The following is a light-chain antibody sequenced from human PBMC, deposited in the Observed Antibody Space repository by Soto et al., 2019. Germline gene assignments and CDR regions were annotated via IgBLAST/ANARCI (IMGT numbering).Light chain of an antibody. CDR1: SSNIGAGYD. Sequence: QSVLTQPPSVSGAPGQRVTISCTGSSSNIGAGYDVHWYQQLPGTAPKLLIYGNSNRPSGVPDRFSGSKSGTTASLAITGRQAEDEADYYCQSYDSSRSGPGVFGGGTQLTVL. CDR2: GNS. J-gene: IGLJ3*02. CDR3: QSYDSSRSGPGV. V-gene: IGLV1-40*01.